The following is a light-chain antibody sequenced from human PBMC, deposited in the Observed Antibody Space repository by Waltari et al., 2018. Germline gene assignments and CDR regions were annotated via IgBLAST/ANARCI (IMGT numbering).Light chain of an antibody. CDR3: YSTDGGGTHNGV. CDR2: EDT. J-gene: IGLJ3*02. V-gene: IGLV3-10*01. CDR1: SLPRKY. Sequence: SYELTQPPSVSVSPGQTARITCSGRSLPRKYAFWSQQKSGQAPVLVIYEDTKRPSGIPERFSGSTSGTTNTLTIIGAQVEDDADYYCYSTDGGGTHNGVFGGGTKLTVL.